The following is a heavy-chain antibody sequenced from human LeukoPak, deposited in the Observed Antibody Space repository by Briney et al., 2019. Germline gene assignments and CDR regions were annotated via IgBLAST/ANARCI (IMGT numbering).Heavy chain of an antibody. CDR1: GDTFYTHS. CDR3: AREVVRFDY. D-gene: IGHD6-6*01. Sequence: ASVKVSCKASGDTFYTHSITWVRQAPGQGLEWLGWINADTGKPTYAQDFTGRFVFSLDKSVSTTYLQISSLKAEDTAVYYCAREVVRFDYWGQGTLVAVSS. CDR2: INADTGKP. V-gene: IGHV7-4-1*02. J-gene: IGHJ4*02.